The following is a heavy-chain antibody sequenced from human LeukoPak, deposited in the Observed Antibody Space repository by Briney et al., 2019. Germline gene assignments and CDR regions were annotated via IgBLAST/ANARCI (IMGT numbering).Heavy chain of an antibody. Sequence: ASVKVSCKGSGCTFTSYGISWVRQAPGQGLEWMGWISAYNGNTNYAQKLQGRVTMTTDTSTSTAYMELRSLRSDDTAVYYCARALRLGDFDYWGQGTLVTVSS. CDR1: GCTFTSYG. D-gene: IGHD5-12*01. CDR3: ARALRLGDFDY. J-gene: IGHJ4*02. CDR2: ISAYNGNT. V-gene: IGHV1-18*01.